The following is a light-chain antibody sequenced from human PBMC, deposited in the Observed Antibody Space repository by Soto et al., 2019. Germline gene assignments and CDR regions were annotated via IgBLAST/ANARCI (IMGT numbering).Light chain of an antibody. CDR1: RDITDY. CDR3: QQFDNVPLT. Sequence: DTQMTQSPSSLSSSVLYIFTITCQASRDITDYLNWYQQKPGKAPKLLIYDASNLETGVPSRFSGSGSGTDFTLTITSLQPEDIATYYCQQFDNVPLTFGGGTKVDIK. J-gene: IGKJ4*01. V-gene: IGKV1-33*01. CDR2: DAS.